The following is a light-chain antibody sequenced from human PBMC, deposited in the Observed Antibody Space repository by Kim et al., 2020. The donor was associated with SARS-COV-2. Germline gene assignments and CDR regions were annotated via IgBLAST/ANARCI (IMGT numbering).Light chain of an antibody. CDR3: NSRDSSGNPHVV. Sequence: LRQTVRITFHGDSLRSYYASWYQQMPGQAPVLVIYGKNNRPSGIPDRFSGSSSGNTASLTITGAQAEDEADYYCNSRDSSGNPHVVFGGGTQLTV. V-gene: IGLV3-19*01. CDR2: GKN. CDR1: SLRSYY. J-gene: IGLJ2*01.